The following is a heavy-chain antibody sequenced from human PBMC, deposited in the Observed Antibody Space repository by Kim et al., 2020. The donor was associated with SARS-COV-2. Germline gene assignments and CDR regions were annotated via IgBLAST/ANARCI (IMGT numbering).Heavy chain of an antibody. Sequence: DPGKGRFTISRDNAENTVYLQINSLRAEDTAIYYCAKTRGSYGAYYFDCWGQGTLVTVSS. J-gene: IGHJ4*02. D-gene: IGHD5-18*01. CDR3: AKTRGSYGAYYFDC. V-gene: IGHV3-23*01.